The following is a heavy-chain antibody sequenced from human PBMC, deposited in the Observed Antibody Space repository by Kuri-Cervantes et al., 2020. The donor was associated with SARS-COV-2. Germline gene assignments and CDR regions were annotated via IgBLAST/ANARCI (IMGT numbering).Heavy chain of an antibody. V-gene: IGHV3-30*02. J-gene: IGHJ4*02. CDR2: IRYDGSNK. Sequence: GGSLRLSCAASGFTFSSYGMHWVRQAPGKGLEWVAFIRYDGSNKYYADFVKGRFTISRDNSKNTLYLQMNSLRAEDTAVYYCAREGYEAANFDYWGQGTLVTVSS. CDR3: AREGYEAANFDY. CDR1: GFTFSSYG. D-gene: IGHD6-13*01.